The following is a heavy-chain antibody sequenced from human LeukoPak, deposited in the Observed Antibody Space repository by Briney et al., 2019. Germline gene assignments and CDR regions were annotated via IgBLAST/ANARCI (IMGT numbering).Heavy chain of an antibody. CDR1: GFTFSSYG. V-gene: IGHV3-30*03. CDR3: XXXXLGLAAASDALDF. CDR2: ISYDGSNK. J-gene: IGHJ3*01. D-gene: IGHD6-13*01. Sequence: GGSLRLSCAASGFTFSSYGMHWVRQAPGKGLEWVAVISYDGSNKYYADSVKGRFTISRDNSKNTLYLQMNSLRAEDTAVYYXXXXXLGLAAASDALDFWGQGTMVTVSS.